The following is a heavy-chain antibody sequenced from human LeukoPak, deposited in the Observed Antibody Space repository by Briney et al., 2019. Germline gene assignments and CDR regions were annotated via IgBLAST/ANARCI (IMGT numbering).Heavy chain of an antibody. CDR2: ILYSGDT. CDR3: AKRGGTTRGAFDL. D-gene: IGHD1-14*01. Sequence: SQTLSLTCTVSGGSLYIYNSYWNWIRQSPGKRLEWIGSILYSGDTYYIPSLKGRVTISADRSKNQISLSLSSVTAADSAVYYCAKRGGTTRGAFDLWGQGTIVTVSS. CDR1: GGSLYIYNSY. V-gene: IGHV4-39*01. J-gene: IGHJ3*01.